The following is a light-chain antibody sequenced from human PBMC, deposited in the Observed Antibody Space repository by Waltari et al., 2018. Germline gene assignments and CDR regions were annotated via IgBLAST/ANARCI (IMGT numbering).Light chain of an antibody. CDR3: QTGGHGTWV. CDR1: SGHTSNI. J-gene: IGLJ3*02. Sequence: QLLLTQPPSASASLGASVKLTCTLSSGHTSNIIAWHQQQPEKGPRYLMKVNSDGSHSKGDEIPDRFSGSSSGAERYLTISSVQSEDEADYYCQTGGHGTWVFGGGTKLTVL. CDR2: VNSDGSH. V-gene: IGLV4-69*01.